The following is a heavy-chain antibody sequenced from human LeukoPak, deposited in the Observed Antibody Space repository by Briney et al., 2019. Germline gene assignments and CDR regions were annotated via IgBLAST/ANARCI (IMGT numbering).Heavy chain of an antibody. CDR3: ASESSPRPYYYYGMDV. D-gene: IGHD3-10*01. CDR2: INHSGST. V-gene: IGHV4-34*01. Sequence: KPSETLSLTCAVYGGSFSGYYWSWIRQPPGKGLEWIGEINHSGSTNYNPSLKSRVTISVDTSKNQFSLKLSSVTAADTAVYYCASESSPRPYYYYGMDVWGKGTTVTVSS. CDR1: GGSFSGYY. J-gene: IGHJ6*04.